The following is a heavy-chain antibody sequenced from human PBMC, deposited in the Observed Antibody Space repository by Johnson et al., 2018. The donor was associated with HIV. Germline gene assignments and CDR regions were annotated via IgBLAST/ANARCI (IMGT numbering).Heavy chain of an antibody. D-gene: IGHD2-21*02. J-gene: IGHJ3*02. CDR3: AKGWEGVTSGDAFDI. CDR2: ISWNSGSI. CDR1: GFSFDDYG. V-gene: IGHV3-20*04. Sequence: EQLVESGGGVVRPGGSLRLSCAASGFSFDDYGMSWVRQAPGKGLEWVSGISWNSGSIGYADSVRGPFTISRDNSKNTLYLQRNSLRPEDTAVYYCAKGWEGVTSGDAFDIWGQETMVTVSS.